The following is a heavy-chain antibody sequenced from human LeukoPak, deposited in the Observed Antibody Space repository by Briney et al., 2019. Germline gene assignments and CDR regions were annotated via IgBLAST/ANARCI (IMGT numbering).Heavy chain of an antibody. D-gene: IGHD4-17*01. CDR3: AKGPYGDYVGGPIDY. CDR2: ISWNSGSI. J-gene: IGHJ4*02. CDR1: GFTFDDYA. V-gene: IGHV3-9*01. Sequence: SLRLSCAASGFTFDDYAMHWVRQAPGKGLEWVSGISWNSGSIGYADSVKGRFTISRDNAKNSLYLQMNSLRAEDTALYYCAKGPYGDYVGGPIDYWGQGTLVTVSS.